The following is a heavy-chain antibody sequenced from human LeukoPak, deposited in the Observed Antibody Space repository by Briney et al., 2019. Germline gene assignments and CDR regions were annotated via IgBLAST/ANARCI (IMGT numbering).Heavy chain of an antibody. V-gene: IGHV1-2*02. CDR1: GYTLTDYW. CDR2: INPKRGDT. Sequence: GASVKVSCKASGYTLTDYWMHWVRQAPGQGLEWMGWINPKRGDTDYAQKFQGRVSMTTDTSIRTAYMELNRLTSDDTAVYYCARDYYGMDVWGQGTTVTVSS. J-gene: IGHJ6*02. CDR3: ARDYYGMDV.